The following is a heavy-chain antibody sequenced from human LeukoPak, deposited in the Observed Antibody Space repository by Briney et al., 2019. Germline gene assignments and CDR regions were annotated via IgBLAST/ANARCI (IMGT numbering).Heavy chain of an antibody. J-gene: IGHJ4*02. Sequence: SQTLSLTCTVSGGSISSGGYYWSWIRQHPGKGLEWIGYIYYSGSTYHNPSLKSRVTISVDTSKNQFSLKLSSVTAEDTAVYYCSRTYCTSSSCYYFDYWGQGTLVTVSS. D-gene: IGHD2-2*01. CDR3: SRTYCTSSSCYYFDY. CDR1: GGSISSGGYY. CDR2: IYYSGST. V-gene: IGHV4-31*03.